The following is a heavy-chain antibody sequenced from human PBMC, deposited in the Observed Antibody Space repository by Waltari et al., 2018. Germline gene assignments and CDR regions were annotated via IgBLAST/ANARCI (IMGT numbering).Heavy chain of an antibody. CDR2: IRGLGLST. D-gene: IGHD6-19*01. CDR3: AREASGWTPHFDN. V-gene: IGHV3-11*01. Sequence: QVQLVESGGGLVKPGGSLRLSCAVSGFTFSDYFMTWIRQAPRKGLEGGSYIRGLGLSTYYADSVKGRFTISRDNAKNSLYLQMNSLRDEDTAVYYCAREASGWTPHFDNWGQGTLVAVSS. CDR1: GFTFSDYF. J-gene: IGHJ4*02.